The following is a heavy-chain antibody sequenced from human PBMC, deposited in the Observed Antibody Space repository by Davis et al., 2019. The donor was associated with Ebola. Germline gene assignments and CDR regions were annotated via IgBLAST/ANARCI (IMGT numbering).Heavy chain of an antibody. CDR2: IYSGGRT. D-gene: IGHD3-9*01. CDR3: ARIYFFYNGMDV. V-gene: IGHV3-66*01. Sequence: GESLKISCAASGLTVSSNYMNWVRQAPGKGLEWVSVIYSGGRTYYADSVTGRFTISRDISKNTVYLEMNSLRADDTAVYYCARIYFFYNGMDVWGQGTTVTVS. J-gene: IGHJ6*02. CDR1: GLTVSSNY.